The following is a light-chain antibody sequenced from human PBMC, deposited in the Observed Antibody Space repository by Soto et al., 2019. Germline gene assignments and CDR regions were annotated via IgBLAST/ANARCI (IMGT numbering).Light chain of an antibody. CDR1: QSVSSN. V-gene: IGKV3-11*01. CDR2: TTS. Sequence: EIVITQSPATLSVSPGERATLSCRASQSVSSNLAWYQQKPGQAPRLLIYTTSIRATGIPDRFSGSGSGTDFTLTISSLEPEDFAVYYCQQRSNWFTFGGGTKVDIK. J-gene: IGKJ4*01. CDR3: QQRSNWFT.